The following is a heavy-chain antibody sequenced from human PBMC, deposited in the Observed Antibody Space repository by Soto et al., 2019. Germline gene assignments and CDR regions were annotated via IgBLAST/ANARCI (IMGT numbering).Heavy chain of an antibody. D-gene: IGHD4-17*01. V-gene: IGHV3-23*01. CDR3: ARAARGYGDYEY. CDR1: GFTFSRYA. CDR2: ISGGVDNT. Sequence: EVQLLESGGGVGQPGGSVRLSCAASGFTFSRYAMSWVRQAPGKGLGWVSAISGGVDNTFYADSVKGRFTISRDLYKNTLFLQMNSLRAEDTALYYCARAARGYGDYEYWGQGTLVTVSS. J-gene: IGHJ4*02.